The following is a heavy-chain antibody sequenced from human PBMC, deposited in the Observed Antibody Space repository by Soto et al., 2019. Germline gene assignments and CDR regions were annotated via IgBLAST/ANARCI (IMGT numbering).Heavy chain of an antibody. J-gene: IGHJ4*02. CDR2: IYSAGST. D-gene: IGHD6-13*01. CDR3: ARLRLDGAVAGNHYFDF. CDR1: GFTVSSNY. V-gene: IGHV3-53*01. Sequence: GGSLRLSCEASGFTVSSNYMTWVRQAPGKGLEWVPVIYSAGSTYYADSVKGRFTISRDNSKNTLFLQMNSLRAEDTAVYYCARLRLDGAVAGNHYFDFWGLGTLVTVSS.